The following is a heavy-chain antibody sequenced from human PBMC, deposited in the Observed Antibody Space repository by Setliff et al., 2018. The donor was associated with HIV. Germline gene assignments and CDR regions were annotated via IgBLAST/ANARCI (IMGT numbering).Heavy chain of an antibody. D-gene: IGHD6-13*01. V-gene: IGHV4-30-2*01. CDR2: IYHSGNT. CDR3: ARGGSRGSWYWDY. Sequence: SETLSLTCAPYGGFISTGGYSWSWIRQPPGKGLEWIGYIYHSGNTYYNPSLKSRVSISVDRSKNHFSLRLSSVTAADTAVYYCARGGSRGSWYWDYWGQGTLVTVSS. CDR1: GGFISTGGYS. J-gene: IGHJ4*02.